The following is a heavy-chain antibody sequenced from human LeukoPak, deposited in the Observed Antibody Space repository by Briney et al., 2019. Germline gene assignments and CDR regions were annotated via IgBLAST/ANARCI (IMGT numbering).Heavy chain of an antibody. D-gene: IGHD3-10*02. CDR1: GVNFDDYA. CDR2: LNWDSRSM. J-gene: IGHJ6*02. CDR3: AKCMYGYGMDV. Sequence: GGSLRLSCAASGVNFDDYAMHWVRQSPGTGLEWVAGLNWDSRSMAYADSVRGRFTISRDNAKNSLYLQMNSLRAEDTALYYCAKCMYGYGMDVWGQGTTVTVSS. V-gene: IGHV3-9*01.